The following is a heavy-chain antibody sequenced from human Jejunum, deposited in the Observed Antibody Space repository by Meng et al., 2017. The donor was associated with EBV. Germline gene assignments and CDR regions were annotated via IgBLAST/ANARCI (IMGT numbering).Heavy chain of an antibody. CDR2: IYNSGSP. V-gene: IGHV4-4*03. CDR3: VRGGDYCLVY. CDR1: GGSIEGRNG. Sequence: QVHSQVSALGMVKPPGTRSLASPVIGGSIEGRNGGSWARRFPERGLSWIGEIYNSGSPNYNRSLKSRVTTLKDRSENHFSLNLGSVTAADTAVYYCVRGGDYCLVYWGQGTLVTVSS. D-gene: IGHD2-21*02. J-gene: IGHJ4*02.